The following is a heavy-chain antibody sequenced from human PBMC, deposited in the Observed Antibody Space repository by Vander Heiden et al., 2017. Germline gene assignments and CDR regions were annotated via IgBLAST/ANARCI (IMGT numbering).Heavy chain of an antibody. CDR1: GGSFSSYY. V-gene: IGHV4-59*01. D-gene: IGHD3-10*01. J-gene: IGHJ4*02. CDR2: IYYSGST. Sequence: QVQLQESGPGLVKPSETLSLTCTVPGGSFSSYYWSWIRQPPGKGLEWIGYIYYSGSTNYNPSLKSRVTISIDTSKNQFYLRLSSVTAADTAVYYCARAGGYGSGSEHWGQGTLVTVSS. CDR3: ARAGGYGSGSEH.